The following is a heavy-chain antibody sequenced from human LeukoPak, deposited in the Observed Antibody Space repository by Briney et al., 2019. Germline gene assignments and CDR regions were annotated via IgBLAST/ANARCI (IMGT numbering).Heavy chain of an antibody. D-gene: IGHD3-10*01. J-gene: IGHJ6*04. Sequence: SQTLSLTCTVSGGSISSGDYYWSWIRQPPGKGLEWMGYIYYSGSTYYNPSLKSRVTISVDTSKNQFSLKLSSVTAADTAVYYCARDRNYYGSGSSGMDVWGKGTTVTVSS. V-gene: IGHV4-30-4*01. CDR1: GGSISSGDYY. CDR2: IYYSGST. CDR3: ARDRNYYGSGSSGMDV.